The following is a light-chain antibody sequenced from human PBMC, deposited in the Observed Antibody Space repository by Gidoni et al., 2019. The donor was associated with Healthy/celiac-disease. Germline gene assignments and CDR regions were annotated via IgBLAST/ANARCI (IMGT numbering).Light chain of an antibody. CDR3: QAWDSSTVV. CDR2: QDS. CDR1: KLGDKY. J-gene: IGLJ2*01. Sequence: YELTQPPAVSVSPGQTASITCSGDKLGDKYACWYQQKPGQSPVLVIYQDSKRPSGIPERFSGSNSGNTATLTISGTQAMDEADYYCQAWDSSTVVFGGGTKLTVL. V-gene: IGLV3-1*01.